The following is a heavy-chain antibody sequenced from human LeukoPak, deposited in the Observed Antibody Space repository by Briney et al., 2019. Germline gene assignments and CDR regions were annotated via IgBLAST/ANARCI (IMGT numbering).Heavy chain of an antibody. CDR2: INPNSGGT. D-gene: IGHD3-22*01. CDR1: GYTFTGYY. Sequence: GASVKVSCKASGYTFTGYYMHWVRQAPGQGLEWMGWINPNSGGTNYAQKFQGRVTMTRDTSISTAYMELSSLRSDDTAVYCCAKTYYYDSTEIDPWGQGTLVTVSS. J-gene: IGHJ5*02. V-gene: IGHV1-2*02. CDR3: AKTYYYDSTEIDP.